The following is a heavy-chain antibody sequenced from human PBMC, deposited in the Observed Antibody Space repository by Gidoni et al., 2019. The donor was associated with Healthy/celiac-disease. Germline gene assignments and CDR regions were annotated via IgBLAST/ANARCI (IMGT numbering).Heavy chain of an antibody. CDR3: AHARAYDDILSGVYWYVDL. V-gene: IGHV2-5*01. CDR1: GLSLSTSAVG. CDR2: IYWYDDK. J-gene: IGHJ2*01. Sequence: QITFKESGPTLVKPTQTLTLTCTCSGLSLSTSAVGVGWLRQPPGKALAWLAVIYWYDDKRYRASLRSMLTITKDTSKTPVVLTMTHMDSVDTATYYCAHARAYDDILSGVYWYVDLWGRGTLVTVSS. D-gene: IGHD3-9*01.